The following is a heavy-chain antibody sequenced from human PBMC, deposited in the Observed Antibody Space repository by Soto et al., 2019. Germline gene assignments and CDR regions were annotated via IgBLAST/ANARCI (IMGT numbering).Heavy chain of an antibody. CDR2: ISYDGSNK. CDR1: GFTFSSYA. J-gene: IGHJ4*02. D-gene: IGHD5-12*01. V-gene: IGHV3-30-3*01. CDR3: ARDLRWLQYFDY. Sequence: PGGSLRLSCAASGFTFSSYAMHWVRQAPGKGLEWVAVISYDGSNKYYADSVKGRFTISRDNSKNTLYLQMNSLRAEDTAVYYRARDLRWLQYFDYWGQGTLVTVSS.